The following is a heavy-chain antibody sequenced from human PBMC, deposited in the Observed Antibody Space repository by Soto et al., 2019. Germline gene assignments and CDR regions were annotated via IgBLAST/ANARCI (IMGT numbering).Heavy chain of an antibody. CDR1: GYSFTSYW. V-gene: IGHV5-10-1*01. CDR3: ARHASRGYSGYDHKGGYYYYYGMDV. D-gene: IGHD5-12*01. J-gene: IGHJ6*02. Sequence: GESLKISCKGSGYSFTSYWISWVRQMPGKGLEWMGRIGPSDSYTNYSPSFQGHVTISADKSISTAYLQWSSLKASDTAMYYCARHASRGYSGYDHKGGYYYYYGMDVWGQGTTVTVSS. CDR2: IGPSDSYT.